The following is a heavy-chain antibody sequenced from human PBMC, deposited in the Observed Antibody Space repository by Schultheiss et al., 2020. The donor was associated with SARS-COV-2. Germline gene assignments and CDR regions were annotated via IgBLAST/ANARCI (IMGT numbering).Heavy chain of an antibody. CDR1: GGSVSSGSYY. V-gene: IGHV4-61*01. CDR2: IYYSGST. Sequence: SETLSLTCTVSGGSVSSGSYYWSWIRQPPGKGLEWIGYIYYSGSTNYNPSLKSRVTISVDTSKNQFSLKLSSVTAADTAVYYCAIRLRPTGGGYFQHWGQGTLVTVSS. D-gene: IGHD4-17*01. CDR3: AIRLRPTGGGYFQH. J-gene: IGHJ1*01.